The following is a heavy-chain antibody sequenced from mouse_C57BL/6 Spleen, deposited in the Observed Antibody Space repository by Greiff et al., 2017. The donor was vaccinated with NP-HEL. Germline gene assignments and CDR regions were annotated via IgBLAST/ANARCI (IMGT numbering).Heavy chain of an antibody. Sequence: EVKVEESGGGLVKPGGSLKLSCAASGFTFSDYGMHWVRQAPEKGLEWVAYISSGSSTIYYADTVKGRFTISRDNAKNTLFLQMTSLRSEDTAMYYCAREGNYGRLDYWGQGTTLTVSS. CDR1: GFTFSDYG. J-gene: IGHJ2*01. CDR3: AREGNYGRLDY. CDR2: ISSGSSTI. V-gene: IGHV5-17*01. D-gene: IGHD1-1*01.